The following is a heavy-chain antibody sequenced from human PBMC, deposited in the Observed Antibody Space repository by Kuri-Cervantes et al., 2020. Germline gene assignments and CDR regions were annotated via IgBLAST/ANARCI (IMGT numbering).Heavy chain of an antibody. D-gene: IGHD6-13*01. V-gene: IGHV3-43D*03. CDR3: ARIGIAAAGLGY. CDR1: GFIFDDYA. J-gene: IGHJ4*02. CDR2: ISWDGGST. Sequence: GESLKISCAASGFIFDDYAMHWVRQAPGKGLEWGSLISWDGGSTYYADSVKGRFTISRDNAKNSLYLQMNSLRAEDTAVYYCARIGIAAAGLGYWGQGTLVTVSS.